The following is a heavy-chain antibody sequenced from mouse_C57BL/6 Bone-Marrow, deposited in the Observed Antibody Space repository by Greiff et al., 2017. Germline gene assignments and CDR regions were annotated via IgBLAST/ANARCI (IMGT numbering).Heavy chain of an antibody. J-gene: IGHJ3*01. V-gene: IGHV3-6*01. Sequence: EVKVEESGPGLVKPSQSLSLTCSVTGYSITSGYYWNWIRQFPGNKLEWMGYISYDGSNNYNPSLKNRISITRDTSKNQFFLKLNSVTTEDTATYYCARRGYGSPFAYLGQGTLVTVSA. CDR3: ARRGYGSPFAY. D-gene: IGHD1-1*01. CDR2: ISYDGSN. CDR1: GYSITSGYY.